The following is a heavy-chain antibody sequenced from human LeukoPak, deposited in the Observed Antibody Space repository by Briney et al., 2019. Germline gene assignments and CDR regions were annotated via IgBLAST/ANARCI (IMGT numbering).Heavy chain of an antibody. CDR2: ISGSGGST. CDR1: GFTFSNYA. J-gene: IGHJ3*02. D-gene: IGHD3-3*01. V-gene: IGHV3-23*01. Sequence: GGSLRLSCAASGFTFSNYAMSWVRQAPGKGLEWVSSISGSGGSTYYADSVKGRFTISRDNSKNTLYLQMNSLRAEDTAVYYCARGGEYYDFWSGYYPKDAFDIWGQGTMVTVSS. CDR3: ARGGEYYDFWSGYYPKDAFDI.